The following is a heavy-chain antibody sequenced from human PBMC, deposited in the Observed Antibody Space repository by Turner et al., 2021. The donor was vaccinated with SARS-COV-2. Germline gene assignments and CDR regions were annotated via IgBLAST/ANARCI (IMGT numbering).Heavy chain of an antibody. Sequence: QILLQASGPGLVKPSETLSLTCTVSGASINSYYWAWIRQPPGKRLEWIGYIYYRGSTNYNPTLKSRVTISVDTSKNQFSLKLTSVTAADTAVYFWARELTNNWFDPWGQGTLVTVSS. CDR2: IYYRGST. V-gene: IGHV4-59*01. CDR3: ARELTNNWFDP. D-gene: IGHD3-10*01. CDR1: GASINSYY. J-gene: IGHJ5*02.